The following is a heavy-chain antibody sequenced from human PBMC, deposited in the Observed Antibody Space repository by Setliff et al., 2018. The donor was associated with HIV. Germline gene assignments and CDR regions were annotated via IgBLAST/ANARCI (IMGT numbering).Heavy chain of an antibody. D-gene: IGHD6-6*01. J-gene: IGHJ6*03. Sequence: PSETLSLTCTVSGGSINTYYWSWIRQPAGKGLEWIGYIYYSGTTKYNPSLKSRVTISVDTSKNQFSLKLSSVTAADTAVYYCASEAWTSYRSSSGYYYYYMDVWGKGTTVTVS. CDR2: IYYSGTT. CDR3: ASEAWTSYRSSSGYYYYYMDV. CDR1: GGSINTYY. V-gene: IGHV4-59*01.